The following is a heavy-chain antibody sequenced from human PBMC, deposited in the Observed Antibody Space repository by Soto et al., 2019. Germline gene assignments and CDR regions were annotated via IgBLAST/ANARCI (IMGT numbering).Heavy chain of an antibody. V-gene: IGHV3-30*18. D-gene: IGHD2-15*01. Sequence: VQLLESGGGLIQPGGSLRLSCAASGFTFSYGIHWLRQAPGKGLEGVAYISYDSSNKFYGDSVKGRFTISRDNSKNTPFLHMNSLRAEDTAVYYCAKLVIGYCSGNTCEDYWGQGTLVAVSS. J-gene: IGHJ4*02. CDR3: AKLVIGYCSGNTCEDY. CDR1: GFTFSYG. CDR2: ISYDSSNK.